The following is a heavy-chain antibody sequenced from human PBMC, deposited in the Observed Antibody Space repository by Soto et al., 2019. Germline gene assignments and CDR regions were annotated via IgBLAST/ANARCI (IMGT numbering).Heavy chain of an antibody. CDR3: ARGIATGQLDP. V-gene: IGHV1-3*01. J-gene: IGHJ5*02. D-gene: IGHD2-15*01. CDR1: GYTFTRYT. CDR2: INPDNGNT. Sequence: ASVKVSGKASGYTFTRYTMNWVRQAPGQRLEWMGWINPDNGNTKSSQKFRDRVIITRDTSASTAYMDLSSLRSEDTAVYYCARGIATGQLDPWGQGTLVTVSS.